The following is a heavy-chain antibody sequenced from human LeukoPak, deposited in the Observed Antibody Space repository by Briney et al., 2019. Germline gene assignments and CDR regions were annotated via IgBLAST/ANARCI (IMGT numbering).Heavy chain of an antibody. CDR3: ARLITPTSGSNWFDP. D-gene: IGHD3-10*01. CDR1: GGSFSGYY. CDR2: ITHSGTT. V-gene: IGHV4-34*01. Sequence: NPSETLCLTCAVYGGSFSGYYWSWIRQPPGKGLEWIGEITHSGTTNYNPSLESRLTISIDTSKNQFSLKLSSVTAADTAVYYCARLITPTSGSNWFDPWGQGTLVTVSS. J-gene: IGHJ5*02.